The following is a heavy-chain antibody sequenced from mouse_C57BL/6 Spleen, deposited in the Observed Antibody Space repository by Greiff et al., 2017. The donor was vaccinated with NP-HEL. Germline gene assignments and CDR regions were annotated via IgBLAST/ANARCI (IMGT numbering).Heavy chain of an antibody. J-gene: IGHJ1*03. Sequence: EVQLQQSGAELVRPGASVKLSCTASGSNIKDYYMHWVKQRPEQGLEWIGRIDPEDGDTEYAPKFQGKATMTADTSSNTAYLQLSSLTSEDTAVYYCTKTGTWWYFDVWGTGTTVTVSS. CDR3: TKTGTWWYFDV. CDR2: IDPEDGDT. CDR1: GSNIKDYY. D-gene: IGHD4-1*01. V-gene: IGHV14-1*01.